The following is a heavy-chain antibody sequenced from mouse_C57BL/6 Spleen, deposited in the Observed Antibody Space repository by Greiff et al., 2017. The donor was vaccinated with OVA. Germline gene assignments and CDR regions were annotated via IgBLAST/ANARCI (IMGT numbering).Heavy chain of an antibody. CDR3: GRRHDYDGYFEV. CDR2: IYPGSGNT. J-gene: IGHJ1*03. V-gene: IGHV1-76*01. CDR1: GYTFTDYY. D-gene: IGHD2-4*01. Sequence: QVQLQQSGAELVRPGASVKLSCKASGYTFTDYYLNWVKQRPGQGLEWIARIYPGSGNTYYNEKFKGKATLTAEKASSTAYMQLSSRTSEDASVFFCGRRHDYDGYFEVWGTGATVTVSS.